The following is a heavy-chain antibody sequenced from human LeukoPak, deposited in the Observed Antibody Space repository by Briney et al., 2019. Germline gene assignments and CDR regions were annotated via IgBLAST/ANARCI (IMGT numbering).Heavy chain of an antibody. Sequence: ASVKVSCKASGYPFTASYMQRARQAPGQGLEWMGRINPSNGDTDFQQKFQGRVTMTRDTSITTVYMELSRLTSDDTAVYYCARSWYGMDVWGQGTTVTVSS. CDR3: ARSWYGMDV. V-gene: IGHV1-2*06. J-gene: IGHJ6*02. CDR2: INPSNGDT. CDR1: GYPFTASY.